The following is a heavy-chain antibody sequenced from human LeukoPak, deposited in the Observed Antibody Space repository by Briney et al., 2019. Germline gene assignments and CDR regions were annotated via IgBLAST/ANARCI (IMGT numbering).Heavy chain of an antibody. CDR2: IYTSGST. V-gene: IGHV4-61*02. CDR3: ARXXXYDSSGPGDYFDY. D-gene: IGHD3-22*01. Sequence: SQALSLTCTVSGGSISSGSYYWSWIRQPAGKGLEWIGRIYTSGSTNYNPSLKSRVTISVDTSKNQFSLKLSSSTAADTAVYYXARXXXYDSSGPGDYFDYWGQGTLVTVSS. J-gene: IGHJ4*02. CDR1: GGSISSGSYY.